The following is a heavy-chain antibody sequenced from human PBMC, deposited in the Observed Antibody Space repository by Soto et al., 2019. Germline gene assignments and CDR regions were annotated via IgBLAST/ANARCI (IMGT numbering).Heavy chain of an antibody. Sequence: ASVKVSCKASGYTFTIYGISWVRQAPGQGLEWMGWISAYNGNTNYAQKIQGRVTMTTETSTSTAYRELRSLRSDDMAVYYCARVYGSGDCYSSLDYWGQGTVVTVSS. CDR3: ARVYGSGDCYSSLDY. J-gene: IGHJ4*02. D-gene: IGHD2-21*02. CDR2: ISAYNGNT. CDR1: GYTFTIYG. V-gene: IGHV1-18*03.